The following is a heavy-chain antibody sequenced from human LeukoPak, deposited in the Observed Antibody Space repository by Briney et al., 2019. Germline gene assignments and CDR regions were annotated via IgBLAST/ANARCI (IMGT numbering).Heavy chain of an antibody. CDR3: ARRKLRGYSYGHGLYFDY. CDR2: INHSGST. Sequence: SETLSLTCAVYGGSFSGYYRSWIRQPPGKGLEWIGEINHSGSTNYNPSLKSRVTISVDTSKNQFSLKLSSVTAADTAVYYCARRKLRGYSYGHGLYFDYWGQGTLVTVSS. CDR1: GGSFSGYY. V-gene: IGHV4-34*01. D-gene: IGHD5-18*01. J-gene: IGHJ4*02.